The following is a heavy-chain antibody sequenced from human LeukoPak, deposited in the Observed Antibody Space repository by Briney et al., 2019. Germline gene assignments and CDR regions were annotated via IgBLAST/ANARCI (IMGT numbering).Heavy chain of an antibody. CDR2: INPGGSWT. Sequence: ASVKVSCKASGYTFTGYYMHWVRQAPGQGLEWMGVINPGGSWTSYAQKFQGRVTMTRDTSISTAYMELSSLRSEDTAVYYCAREATMVRGVIITDYYYYMDVWGKGTTVTISS. J-gene: IGHJ6*03. CDR1: GYTFTGYY. CDR3: AREATMVRGVIITDYYYYMDV. D-gene: IGHD3-10*01. V-gene: IGHV1-46*01.